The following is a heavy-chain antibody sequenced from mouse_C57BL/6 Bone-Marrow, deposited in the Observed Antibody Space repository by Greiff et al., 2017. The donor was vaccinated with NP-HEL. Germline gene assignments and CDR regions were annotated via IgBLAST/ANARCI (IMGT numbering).Heavy chain of an antibody. V-gene: IGHV5-4*01. D-gene: IGHD4-1*01. J-gene: IGHJ2*01. CDR3: ARGNWYYFDD. CDR2: ISDGGSYT. CDR1: GFTFSSYA. Sequence: EVQRVESGGGLVKPGGSLKLSCAASGFTFSSYAMSWVRQTPEKRLEWVATISDGGSYTYYPDNVKGRFTISRDNAKNNLYLQMSHLKSEDTAMYYCARGNWYYFDDWGQGTTLTVSS.